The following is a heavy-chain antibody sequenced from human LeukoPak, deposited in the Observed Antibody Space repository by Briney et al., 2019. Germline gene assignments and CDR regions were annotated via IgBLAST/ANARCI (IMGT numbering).Heavy chain of an antibody. J-gene: IGHJ4*02. Sequence: SETLSLTCTVSGGSISSYYWSWIRQPPGKGLEWIGYIYYSGSTNYNPSLKSRVTISVDTSKKQFSLKVRSVTAADTAVYYCARGAGVALWFGEFGDYWGQGTLVTVSS. V-gene: IGHV4-59*01. CDR3: ARGAGVALWFGEFGDY. CDR1: GGSISSYY. D-gene: IGHD3-10*01. CDR2: IYYSGST.